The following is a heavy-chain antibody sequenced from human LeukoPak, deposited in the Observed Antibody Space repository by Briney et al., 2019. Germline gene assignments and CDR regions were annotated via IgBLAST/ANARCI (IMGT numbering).Heavy chain of an antibody. V-gene: IGHV4-4*09. CDR3: ARGYCSGGSCYSAFDI. CDR2: IYTSGST. J-gene: IGHJ3*02. CDR1: GGSISSYY. Sequence: SETLSLTCTVSGGSISSYYWSWIRQPPGKGLEWIGYIYTSGSTNYNPSLKSRVTISVDTSKNQFSLKLSSVTAADTAVYYCARGYCSGGSCYSAFDIRGQGTMVTVSS. D-gene: IGHD2-15*01.